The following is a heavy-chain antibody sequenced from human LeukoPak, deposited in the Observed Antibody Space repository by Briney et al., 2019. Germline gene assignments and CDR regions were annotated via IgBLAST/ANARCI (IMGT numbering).Heavy chain of an antibody. D-gene: IGHD3-22*01. V-gene: IGHV4-4*02. Sequence: SGTLSLTCAVSGGSISSSNWWSWVRQPPGKGLEWIGEIYHSGSTNYNPSLKSRVTISVDKSKNQFSLKLSSVTAADTAVYYCAREKYYYDSSGYRAFDIWGQGTMVTVSS. J-gene: IGHJ3*02. CDR2: IYHSGST. CDR3: AREKYYYDSSGYRAFDI. CDR1: GGSISSSNW.